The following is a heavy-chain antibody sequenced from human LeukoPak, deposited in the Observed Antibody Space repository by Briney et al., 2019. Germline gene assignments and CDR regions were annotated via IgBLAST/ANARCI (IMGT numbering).Heavy chain of an antibody. CDR1: GYTVTSYA. CDR3: ARDLAGYFYYGMDV. D-gene: IGHD2-21*01. V-gene: IGHV7-4-1*02. Sequence: ASVKVSCKASGYTVTSYAMNWVRQAPGQGLEWMGWINTNTGNPTYAQGFTGRFVFSLDTSVSTAYLQISSLKAEDTAVYYCARDLAGYFYYGMDVWGQGTTVTVSS. J-gene: IGHJ6*02. CDR2: INTNTGNP.